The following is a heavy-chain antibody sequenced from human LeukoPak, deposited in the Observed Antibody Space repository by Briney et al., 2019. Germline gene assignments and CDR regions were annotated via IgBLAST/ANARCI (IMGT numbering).Heavy chain of an antibody. CDR3: ARAANYDSSGYPLLWFDP. D-gene: IGHD3-22*01. Sequence: LRLSCAASGFTFSDYYMSWIRQAPGKGLEWFGCIYYSGSTYYNPSLKSRVTISVDTSKNQFSLKLSSVTAADTAVYHCARAANYDSSGYPLLWFDPWGQGTLVTVSS. V-gene: IGHV4-31*02. CDR1: GFTFSDYY. J-gene: IGHJ5*02. CDR2: IYYSGST.